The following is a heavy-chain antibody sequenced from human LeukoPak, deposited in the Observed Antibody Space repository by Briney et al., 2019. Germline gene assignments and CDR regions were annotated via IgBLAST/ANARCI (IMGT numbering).Heavy chain of an antibody. Sequence: GGSLRLACAASGFSFSSFGMHWARRAPGKGLEWVAVIWNDGSKKFYAESVKGRFTISRDNSQNTLYLQMNRLRAEDKAVYYCGRDSLGGDYWGQGTLVTVSS. J-gene: IGHJ4*02. V-gene: IGHV3-33*08. CDR3: GRDSLGGDY. CDR2: IWNDGSKK. D-gene: IGHD3-16*01. CDR1: GFSFSSFG.